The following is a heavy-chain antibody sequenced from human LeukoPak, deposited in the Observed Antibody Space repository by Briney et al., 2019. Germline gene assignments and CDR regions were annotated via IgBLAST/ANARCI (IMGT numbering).Heavy chain of an antibody. J-gene: IGHJ4*02. CDR3: ARDKIVGATHFDY. Sequence: GGSLRLSCATSAFTFRSYGMHWVRQAPGKGLEWVSAISGSGGSTYYADSVKGRFTISRDNAKNSLYLQMNSLRAEDTAVYYCARDKIVGATHFDYWGQGALVTVSS. CDR1: AFTFRSYG. CDR2: ISGSGGST. V-gene: IGHV3-23*01. D-gene: IGHD1-26*01.